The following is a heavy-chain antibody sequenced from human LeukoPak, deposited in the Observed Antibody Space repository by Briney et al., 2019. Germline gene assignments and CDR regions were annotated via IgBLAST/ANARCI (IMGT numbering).Heavy chain of an antibody. V-gene: IGHV1-24*01. D-gene: IGHD6-19*01. CDR2: FDPEDGET. CDR3: ATGGIAVDYFDY. CDR1: GYTLTELS. J-gene: IGHJ4*02. Sequence: ASVKVSCKVSGYTLTELSMHWVRQAPGKGLEWMGGFDPEDGETIYAQKFQGRVTMTEDTSTDTAYMELSSLRSEDTAVYYCATGGIAVDYFDYWGQGTLVTVSS.